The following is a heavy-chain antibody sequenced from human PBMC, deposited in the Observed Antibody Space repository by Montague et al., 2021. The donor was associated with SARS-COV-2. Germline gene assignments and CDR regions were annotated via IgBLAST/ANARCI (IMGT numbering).Heavy chain of an antibody. V-gene: IGHV4-61*01. D-gene: IGHD5-24*01. CDR2: IYHTGSP. J-gene: IGHJ5*01. Sequence: SETLSLTCTVSGDSVSRGSSYWSWIRQPPGKGLEWIGYIYHTGSPYYNSSLKSRVTISVDTSKNQFSLKLSSVTAADTAVYYCARHASGDGYIAWFDSWGQGTLVTVSS. CDR3: ARHASGDGYIAWFDS. CDR1: GDSVSRGSSY.